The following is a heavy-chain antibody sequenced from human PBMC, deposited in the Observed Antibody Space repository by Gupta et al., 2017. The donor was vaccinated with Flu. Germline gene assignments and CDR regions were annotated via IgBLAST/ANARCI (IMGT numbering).Heavy chain of an antibody. V-gene: IGHV3-23*01. D-gene: IGHD3-22*01. CDR2: ISGSGGST. Sequence: VSAISGSGGSTYYADSVKGRFTISRDNSKNTLYLQMNSLRAEDTAVYYCAMSGYYYDSSGYFRQKGRYYYYGMDVWGQGTTVTVSS. CDR3: AMSGYYYDSSGYFRQKGRYYYYGMDV. J-gene: IGHJ6*02.